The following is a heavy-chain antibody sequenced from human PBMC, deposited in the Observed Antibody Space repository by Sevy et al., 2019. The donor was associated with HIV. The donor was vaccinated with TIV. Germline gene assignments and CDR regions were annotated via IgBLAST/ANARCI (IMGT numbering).Heavy chain of an antibody. CDR2: INPNSGGT. Sequence: ALVKVSFKASGYTFTGYYMHWVRQAPGQGLEWMGRINPNSGGTNNAQKFQGRVTMTRDTSISTAYTELSTLSTDDMAVYYCARIPDVVVVPAATHAVTGNWFDPWGQGTLVTVSS. J-gene: IGHJ5*02. V-gene: IGHV1-2*06. CDR1: GYTFTGYY. D-gene: IGHD2-2*01. CDR3: ARIPDVVVVPAATHAVTGNWFDP.